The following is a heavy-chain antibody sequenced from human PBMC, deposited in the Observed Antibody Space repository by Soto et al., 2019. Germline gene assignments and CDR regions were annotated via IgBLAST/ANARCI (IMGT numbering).Heavy chain of an antibody. CDR1: GFTFSTYW. CDR2: MSSDGSST. CDR3: ARGTVRDHDFGDH. V-gene: IGHV3-74*01. D-gene: IGHD4-17*01. J-gene: IGHJ4*02. Sequence: EVQLVESGGGLVQPGGSLRLSCAASGFTFSTYWMHWVRQVPGKGPEWVSRMSSDGSSTAYADSVRGRFIISRDNAKNTLYLQMNSLRVDDTAVYYCARGTVRDHDFGDHWGLGTLVAVSS.